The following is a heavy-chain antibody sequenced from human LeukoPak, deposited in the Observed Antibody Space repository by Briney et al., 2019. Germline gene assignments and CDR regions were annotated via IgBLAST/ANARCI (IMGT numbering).Heavy chain of an antibody. V-gene: IGHV3-7*03. CDR2: IKQDGSEK. J-gene: IGHJ4*02. Sequence: GGSLRLSCAASGFTFSSYWMSWVRQAAGKGLEWVANIKQDGSEKYYVDSVKGRFTISRDNAKNSLYLQMNNLRAEDTAVYYWARGSIGYFDWLEDYWGQGTLVTVSS. D-gene: IGHD3-9*01. CDR1: GFTFSSYW. CDR3: ARGSIGYFDWLEDY.